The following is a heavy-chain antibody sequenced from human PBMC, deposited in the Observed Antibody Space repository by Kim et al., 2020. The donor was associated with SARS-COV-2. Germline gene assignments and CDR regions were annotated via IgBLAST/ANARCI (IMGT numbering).Heavy chain of an antibody. Sequence: SVKVSCKASGGTFSSYAISWVRQAPGQGLEWMGGIIPIFGTANYAQKFQGRVTITADESTSTAYMELSSLRSEDTAVYYCARDKEQWLAPKQFDYWGQGTLVTVSS. D-gene: IGHD6-19*01. CDR3: ARDKEQWLAPKQFDY. J-gene: IGHJ4*02. CDR1: GGTFSSYA. V-gene: IGHV1-69*13. CDR2: IIPIFGTA.